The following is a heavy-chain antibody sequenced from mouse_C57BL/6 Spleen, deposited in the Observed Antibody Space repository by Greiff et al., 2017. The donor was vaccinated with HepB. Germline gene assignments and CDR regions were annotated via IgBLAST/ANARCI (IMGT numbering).Heavy chain of an antibody. D-gene: IGHD1-1*01. Sequence: VQLQQPGAELVRPGTSVKLSCKASGYTFTSYWMHWVKQRPGQGLEWIGVIDPSDSYTNYNQKFKGKATLTVDTSSSTAYMQLSSLTSEDSAVYYCARRNYGSSPAWFAYWGQGTLVTVSA. CDR3: ARRNYGSSPAWFAY. V-gene: IGHV1-59*01. CDR2: IDPSDSYT. CDR1: GYTFTSYW. J-gene: IGHJ3*01.